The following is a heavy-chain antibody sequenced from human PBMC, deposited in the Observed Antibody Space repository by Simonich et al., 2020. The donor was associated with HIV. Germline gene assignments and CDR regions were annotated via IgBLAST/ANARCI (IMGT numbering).Heavy chain of an antibody. J-gene: IGHJ4*02. CDR2: INPNRGGT. D-gene: IGHD1-1*01. Sequence: QVQLVQSGAEVKKPGASVKVSCKASGYTFTSYGISWVRQAPGQGLEWMGRINPNRGGTNYAQKFQGRVTMTRDTSISTAYMELSRLRSDDTAVYYCARDRTVYYFDYWGQGTLVTVSS. CDR1: GYTFTSYG. CDR3: ARDRTVYYFDY. V-gene: IGHV1-2*06.